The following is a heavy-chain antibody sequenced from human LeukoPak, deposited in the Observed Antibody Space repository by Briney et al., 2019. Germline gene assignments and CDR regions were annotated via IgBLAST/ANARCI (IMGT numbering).Heavy chain of an antibody. J-gene: IGHJ5*02. V-gene: IGHV4-31*02. CDR2: IYYSGST. D-gene: IGHD1-14*01. Sequence: SWVRQAPGKGLEWIGYIYYSGSTYYNPSLKSRVTISVDTSKNQFSLKLSSVTAADTAVYYCARALVTTNWFDPWGQGTLVTVSS. CDR3: ARALVTTNWFDP.